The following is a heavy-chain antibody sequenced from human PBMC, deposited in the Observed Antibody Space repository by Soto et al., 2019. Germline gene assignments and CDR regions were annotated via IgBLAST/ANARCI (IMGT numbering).Heavy chain of an antibody. CDR3: ARNPQRKVVVTPVVGFDP. D-gene: IGHD2-21*02. V-gene: IGHV1-18*01. Sequence: ASVKVSCKASGYTFNSYGISWVRQAPGQGLEWMGWISAYNGNTNYAQKLQGRVTMTTDTSTSTAYMELRSLRSDDTAVYYCARNPQRKVVVTPVVGFDPWGQGTLVTVS. J-gene: IGHJ5*02. CDR1: GYTFNSYG. CDR2: ISAYNGNT.